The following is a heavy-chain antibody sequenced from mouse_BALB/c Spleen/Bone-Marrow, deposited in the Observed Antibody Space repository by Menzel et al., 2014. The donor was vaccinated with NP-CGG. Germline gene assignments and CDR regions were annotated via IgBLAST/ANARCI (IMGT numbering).Heavy chain of an antibody. CDR2: ISSGGSYT. V-gene: IGHV5-9-4*01. D-gene: IGHD3-1*01. Sequence: EVKLVESGGGLVKPGGSLKLSCAASGFTFSYYGMSWVRQSPEKRLEGVAEISSGGSYTYYPDTVAGPIAISRGNAKNPLYLEMSSLRSEDTAIYYCARDNSGYFDYWGQGTTRTVSS. J-gene: IGHJ2*01. CDR1: GFTFSYYG. CDR3: ARDNSGYFDY.